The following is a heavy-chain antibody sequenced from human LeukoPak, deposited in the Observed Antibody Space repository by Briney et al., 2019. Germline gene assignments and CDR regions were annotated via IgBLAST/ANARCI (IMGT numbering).Heavy chain of an antibody. J-gene: IGHJ3*02. CDR1: GFTFTSSA. Sequence: SVKVSCKASGFTFTSSAMQWVRQARGQRLEWIGWIVVGSGNTNYAQKFQERVTITRDMSTSTAYMELSSLRSEDTAVYYCAAFIIVGATTYAFDIWGQGTMVTVCS. CDR2: IVVGSGNT. D-gene: IGHD1-26*01. CDR3: AAFIIVGATTYAFDI. V-gene: IGHV1-58*02.